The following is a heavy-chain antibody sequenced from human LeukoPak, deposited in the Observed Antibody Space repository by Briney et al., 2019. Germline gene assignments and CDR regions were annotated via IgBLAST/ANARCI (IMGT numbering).Heavy chain of an antibody. J-gene: IGHJ3*02. V-gene: IGHV3-66*01. CDR2: IYNGGST. CDR3: AREVGMRPLRAFDI. Sequence: TGGSLRLPCAASGFTVSINYMSWVRHAPGKGLEGVSVIYNGGSTSYADSVKGRFTISRDNSKNTLYLQMNSLRAEDTAVYYCAREVGMRPLRAFDIWGQGTMVTVSS. D-gene: IGHD3-22*01. CDR1: GFTVSINY.